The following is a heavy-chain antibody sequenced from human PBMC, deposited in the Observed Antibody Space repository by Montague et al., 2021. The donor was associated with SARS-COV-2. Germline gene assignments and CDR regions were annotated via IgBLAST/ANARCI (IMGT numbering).Heavy chain of an antibody. J-gene: IGHJ6*02. D-gene: IGHD3-10*01. CDR1: GGSISSYY. Sequence: SETLSLTCTVSGGSISSYYWSWIRQPAGKGLEWIGRIYSSGSTNYNPSPKSRVTMSVDTSKNQFSLKLSSVTAADTALYYCAGARPRSYYYGSGTYTWGGYGMDVWGQGTTVTVSS. CDR2: IYSSGST. V-gene: IGHV4-4*07. CDR3: AGARPRSYYYGSGTYTWGGYGMDV.